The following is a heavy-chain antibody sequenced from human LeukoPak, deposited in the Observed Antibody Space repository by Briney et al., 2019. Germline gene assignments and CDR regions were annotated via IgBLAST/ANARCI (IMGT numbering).Heavy chain of an antibody. J-gene: IGHJ4*02. Sequence: ASVKVSCKVSGYTLIELSMHWVRQAPGKGLEWMGGFDPEDGETIYAQKFQGRVTMTEDTSTDTAYMELSSLRSEDTAVYYCATALGGGSYWRPYYFDYWGQGTLVTVSS. CDR2: FDPEDGET. CDR3: ATALGGGSYWRPYYFDY. V-gene: IGHV1-24*01. D-gene: IGHD1-26*01. CDR1: GYTLIELS.